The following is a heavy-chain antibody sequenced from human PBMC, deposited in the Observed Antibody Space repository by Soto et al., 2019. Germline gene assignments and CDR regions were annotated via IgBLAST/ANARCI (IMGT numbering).Heavy chain of an antibody. CDR2: IGGTDGKT. V-gene: IGHV3-23*01. CDR1: GFIFSGSA. CDR3: AKDQYGDYVGLVDY. D-gene: IGHD4-17*01. Sequence: GGSLRLSCGASGFIFSGSAMSWVRQAPGKGLQWVSAIGGTDGKTYYTDSVRGRFTISRDNAKNSLYLQMSNVRADDTAVYYCAKDQYGDYVGLVDYWGQGTLVTVSS. J-gene: IGHJ4*02.